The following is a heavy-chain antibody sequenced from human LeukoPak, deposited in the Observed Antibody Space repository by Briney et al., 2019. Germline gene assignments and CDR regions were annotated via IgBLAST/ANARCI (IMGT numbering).Heavy chain of an antibody. J-gene: IGHJ5*02. D-gene: IGHD3-3*01. CDR1: GGSVSRSPYY. CDR2: INHSGST. Sequence: SETLSLTCTVSGGSVSRSPYYWSWIRQPPGKGLEWIGEINHSGSTNYNPSLKSRVTISVDTSKNQFSLKLSSVTAADTAVYYCARGPAYYDFWDWFDPWGQGTLVTVSS. CDR3: ARGPAYYDFWDWFDP. V-gene: IGHV4-39*07.